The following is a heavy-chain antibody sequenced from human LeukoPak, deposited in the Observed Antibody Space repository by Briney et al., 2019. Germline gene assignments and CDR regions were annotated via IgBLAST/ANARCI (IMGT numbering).Heavy chain of an antibody. V-gene: IGHV4-4*07. CDR2: IYTSGST. D-gene: IGHD3-10*01. J-gene: IGHJ6*02. CDR3: ARDKSVLLWFGETDYYYGMDV. CDR1: GGSISSYY. Sequence: SETLSLTCTVSGGSISSYYWSWIRQPAGKGLEWIGRIYTSGSTNYNPSLKSRVTMSADTSKNQFSLKLSSVTAADTAVYYCARDKSVLLWFGETDYYYGMDVWGQGTTVTVSS.